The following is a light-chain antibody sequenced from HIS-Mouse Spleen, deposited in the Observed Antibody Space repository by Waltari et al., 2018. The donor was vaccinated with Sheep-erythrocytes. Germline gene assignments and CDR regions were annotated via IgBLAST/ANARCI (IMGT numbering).Light chain of an antibody. CDR3: QQANSLPIT. J-gene: IGKJ5*01. Sequence: DIQMTQSPSSVSASVGDRVTITCRSSQGILSWLAWYQQKPWKAPKLLIYAASSLQSGVQSRFRGSVSGTDLTLTISSMQPEDFATYYCQQANSLPITFGQGTRLEIK. CDR1: QGILSW. CDR2: AAS. V-gene: IGKV1-12*01.